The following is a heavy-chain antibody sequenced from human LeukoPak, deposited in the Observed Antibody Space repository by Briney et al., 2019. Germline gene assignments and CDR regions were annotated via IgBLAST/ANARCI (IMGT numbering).Heavy chain of an antibody. CDR3: AKAKKVPIMLFDY. J-gene: IGHJ4*02. V-gene: IGHV3-23*01. CDR1: GFTFSSYA. CDR2: ISGSGGST. D-gene: IGHD3-16*01. Sequence: GSLRLSCAASGFTFSSYAMSRVRQAPGKGLEWVSAISGSGGSTYYADSVKGRFTISRDNSKNTLYLQMNSLRAEDTAVYYCAKAKKVPIMLFDYWGQGTLVTVSS.